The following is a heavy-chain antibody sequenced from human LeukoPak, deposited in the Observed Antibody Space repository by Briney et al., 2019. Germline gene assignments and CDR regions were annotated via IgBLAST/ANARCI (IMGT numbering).Heavy chain of an antibody. Sequence: VASVKVSCKVSGYTLTELSMHWVRQAPGKGLEWMGGFDPEDGETIYAQKFQGRVTMAEDTSTDTAYMELSSLRSEDTAVYYCATLDQLWFDYWGQGTLVTVSS. CDR2: FDPEDGET. CDR1: GYTLTELS. J-gene: IGHJ4*02. CDR3: ATLDQLWFDY. D-gene: IGHD5-18*01. V-gene: IGHV1-24*01.